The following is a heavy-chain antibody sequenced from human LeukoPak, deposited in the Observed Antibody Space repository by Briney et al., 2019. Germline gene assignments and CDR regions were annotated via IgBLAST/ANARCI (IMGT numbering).Heavy chain of an antibody. J-gene: IGHJ4*02. D-gene: IGHD3-10*01. Sequence: SETLSLTCTVSGGSISSGGYYWSWIRQHPGKGLEWIGYIYYSGSTYYNPSLKSRVTISVDTSKNQFSLKLSSVTAADTAAYYCARVGRITMVRGAPGSDFDYWGQGTLVTVSS. CDR3: ARVGRITMVRGAPGSDFDY. CDR2: IYYSGST. CDR1: GGSISSGGYY. V-gene: IGHV4-31*03.